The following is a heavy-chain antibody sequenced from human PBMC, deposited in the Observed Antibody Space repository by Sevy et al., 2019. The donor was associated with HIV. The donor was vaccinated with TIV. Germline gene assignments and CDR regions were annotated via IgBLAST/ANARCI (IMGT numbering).Heavy chain of an antibody. CDR1: GGSISSYY. CDR2: IYYSGST. J-gene: IGHJ4*02. Sequence: SETLSLTCTVSGGSISSYYWSWIRQPPGKGLEWIGCIYYSGSTNYNPSLKSRVTISVDTSKNQFSLKLSSVTAADTAVYYCARGIAAADLDYWGQGTLVTVSS. D-gene: IGHD6-13*01. CDR3: ARGIAAADLDY. V-gene: IGHV4-59*01.